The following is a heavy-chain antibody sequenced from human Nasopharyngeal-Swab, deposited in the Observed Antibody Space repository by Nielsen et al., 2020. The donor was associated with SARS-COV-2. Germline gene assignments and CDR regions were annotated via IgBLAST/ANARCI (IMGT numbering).Heavy chain of an antibody. CDR1: GYTFTSYY. J-gene: IGHJ4*02. Sequence: ASVKVSCKASGYTFTSYYMHWVRQAPGQGLEWMGIINPSGGSTSYAQKFQGRVTMTRDTSTSTVYMELSSPRSEDTAVYYCARVGGARGYSYGQFDYWGQGTLVTVSS. D-gene: IGHD5-18*01. CDR2: INPSGGST. CDR3: ARVGGARGYSYGQFDY. V-gene: IGHV1-46*01.